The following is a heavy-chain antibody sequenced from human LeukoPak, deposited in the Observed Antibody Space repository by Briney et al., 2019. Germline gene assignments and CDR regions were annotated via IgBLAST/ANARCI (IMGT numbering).Heavy chain of an antibody. D-gene: IGHD6-13*01. V-gene: IGHV1-24*01. CDR1: GYTLTELS. J-gene: IGHJ5*02. CDR2: FDPEDGET. CDR3: ATGPHSGTLLGFDP. Sequence: SVKVSCKVSGYTLTELSMHWVRQAPGKGLEWMGGFDPEDGETIYAQKFQGRVTMTEDTSTDTAYMELSSLRSEDTAVYYCATGPHSGTLLGFDPWGQGTLVTVSS.